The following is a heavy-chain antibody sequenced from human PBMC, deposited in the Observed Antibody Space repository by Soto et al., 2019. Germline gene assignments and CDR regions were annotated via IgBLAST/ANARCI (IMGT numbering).Heavy chain of an antibody. J-gene: IGHJ4*02. CDR2: VSYSGST. CDR1: GDSISSSNYY. D-gene: IGHD4-17*01. Sequence: SETLSLTCTVSGDSISSSNYYWGWIRQPPGKGLEWIGVVSYSGSTYFNPSLKSRVTISADTSKNQFSLKLSSVTAADTAIYYCARQEPYGDYDYWGQGTLVTVSS. V-gene: IGHV4-39*01. CDR3: ARQEPYGDYDY.